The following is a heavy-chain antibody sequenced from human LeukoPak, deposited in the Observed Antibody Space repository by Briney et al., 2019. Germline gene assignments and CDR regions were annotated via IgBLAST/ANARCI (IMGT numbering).Heavy chain of an antibody. CDR1: GGSFSGYY. V-gene: IGHV3-11*01. Sequence: LSLSCAVYGGSFSGYYWSWVRQAPGKGLEWVSYISSSSSTIYYADSVKGRFTISRDNAKNSLYLQMNSLRAEDTAVYYCAKDEGDRAMVTLGVLNPFVYWGQGTLVTVSS. CDR2: ISSSSSTI. CDR3: AKDEGDRAMVTLGVLNPFVY. D-gene: IGHD5-18*01. J-gene: IGHJ4*02.